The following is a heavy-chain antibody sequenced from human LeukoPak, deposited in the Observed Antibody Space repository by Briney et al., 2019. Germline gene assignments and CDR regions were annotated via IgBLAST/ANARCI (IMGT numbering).Heavy chain of an antibody. CDR3: AKDLVITMIVVGHFDY. Sequence: PGGSLRLSCAASGFTFSSYAMSWVRQAPGKGLEWVSAISGSGGSTYYADSVKGRFTISRDNSKNTLYLQMNSLRAEDTAVYYCAKDLVITMIVVGHFDYWGQGTLVTVSS. V-gene: IGHV3-23*01. CDR1: GFTFSSYA. D-gene: IGHD3-22*01. CDR2: ISGSGGST. J-gene: IGHJ4*02.